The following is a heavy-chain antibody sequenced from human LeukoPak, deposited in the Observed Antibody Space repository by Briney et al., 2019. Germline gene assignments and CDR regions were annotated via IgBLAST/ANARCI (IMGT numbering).Heavy chain of an antibody. Sequence: GGSLRLSCAASGFTFSSYAMSWVRQAPGKGLEWVSAISGSGGSTYYADSVKGRFTISRDNSKNSLYLLLNDLRAEDTAFYFCAKDSSGGVSSAGILDHWGPGTLVSVSP. CDR1: GFTFSSYA. J-gene: IGHJ4*02. V-gene: IGHV3-23*01. D-gene: IGHD6-13*01. CDR3: AKDSSGGVSSAGILDH. CDR2: ISGSGGST.